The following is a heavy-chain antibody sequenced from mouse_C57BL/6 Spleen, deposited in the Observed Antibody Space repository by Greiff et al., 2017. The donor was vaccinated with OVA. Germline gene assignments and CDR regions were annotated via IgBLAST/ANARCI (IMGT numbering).Heavy chain of an antibody. V-gene: IGHV1-80*01. D-gene: IGHD2-5*01. Sequence: QVQLQQSGAELVKPGASVKIPCKASGYAFSSYWMNWVKQRPGKGLEWIGQIYPGDGDTNYNGKFKGKATLTADKSSSTAYMQLSSLTSEDSAVYFCARVYSNYEDYYAMDYWGQGTSVTVSS. CDR2: IYPGDGDT. CDR1: GYAFSSYW. J-gene: IGHJ4*01. CDR3: ARVYSNYEDYYAMDY.